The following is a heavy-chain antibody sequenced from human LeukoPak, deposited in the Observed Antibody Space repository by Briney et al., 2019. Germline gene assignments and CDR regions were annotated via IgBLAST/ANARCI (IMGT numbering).Heavy chain of an antibody. J-gene: IGHJ3*02. CDR2: ISYDGSNK. CDR1: GFTFSSYA. D-gene: IGHD1-26*01. CDR3: ARDRMLGVGATSSGSAFDI. V-gene: IGHV3-30*04. Sequence: PGGSLRLSCAASGFTFSSYAMHWVRQAPGKGLEWVAVISYDGSNKYYADSVKGRFTISRDNSKNTLYLQMNSLRAEDTAVYYCARDRMLGVGATSSGSAFDIWGQGTMVTVSS.